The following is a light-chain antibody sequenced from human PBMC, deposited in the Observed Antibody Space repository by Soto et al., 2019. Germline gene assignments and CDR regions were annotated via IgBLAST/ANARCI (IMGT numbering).Light chain of an antibody. J-gene: IGLJ2*01. V-gene: IGLV2-23*01. CDR2: EGS. CDR1: SSDVRSYNL. Sequence: QSALTQPASVSGSPGQSITISCTGTSSDVRSYNLVSWYQQHPGKAPKLMIYEGSKRPSGVSNRFSGSKSGNTASLTISGLQAEDEADYYCCSYAGSSPYVVFGGGTKVTVL. CDR3: CSYAGSSPYVV.